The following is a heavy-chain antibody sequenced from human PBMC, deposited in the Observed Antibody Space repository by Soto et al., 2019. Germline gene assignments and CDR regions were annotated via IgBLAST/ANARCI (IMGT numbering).Heavy chain of an antibody. V-gene: IGHV1-69*13. CDR3: ARDKDRLQLGGNYYYGMDV. Sequence: AVKGSSSAAGGTISGYAISWVRQAPGQGLEWMGGIIPIFGTANYAQKFQGRVTITADESTSTAYMELTSLRSEDTAVYYCARDKDRLQLGGNYYYGMDVWGQGTTVTVSS. CDR1: GGTISGYA. J-gene: IGHJ6*02. D-gene: IGHD5-12*01. CDR2: IIPIFGTA.